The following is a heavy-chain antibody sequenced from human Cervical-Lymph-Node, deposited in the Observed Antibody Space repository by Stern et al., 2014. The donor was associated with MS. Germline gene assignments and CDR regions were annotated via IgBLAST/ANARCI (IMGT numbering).Heavy chain of an antibody. Sequence: QVQLVQSGAEVKKPGASVKVSCKGSGYTFTSYHMHWVRQAPGQGLAWMGIINLSDGSTNYEKPLQGRVTLTGCTSASTVCMELSSLRSDDTAVYYCASDTTGEDYFDYWGQGALVTVSS. CDR3: ASDTTGEDYFDY. CDR2: INLSDGST. V-gene: IGHV1-46*01. J-gene: IGHJ4*02. CDR1: GYTFTSYH. D-gene: IGHD7-27*01.